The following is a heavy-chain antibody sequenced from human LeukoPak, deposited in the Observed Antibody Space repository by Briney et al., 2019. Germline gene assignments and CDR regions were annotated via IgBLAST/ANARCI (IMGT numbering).Heavy chain of an antibody. Sequence: HPGRSLRLSCAASGFTLSSYAMHWVRQAPGKGLEWVAVISYDGSNKYYADSVKGRFTISRDNSKNTLYLQMNSLRAEDTAVYYCAGGAGGDLDYWGQGTLVTVSS. CDR2: ISYDGSNK. D-gene: IGHD4-17*01. V-gene: IGHV3-30-3*01. CDR1: GFTLSSYA. CDR3: AGGAGGDLDY. J-gene: IGHJ4*02.